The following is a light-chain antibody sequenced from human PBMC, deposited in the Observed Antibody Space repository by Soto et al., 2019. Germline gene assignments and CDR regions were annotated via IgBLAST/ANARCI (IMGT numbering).Light chain of an antibody. CDR1: SSDVGSYNL. Sequence: QSALTQPASVSGSPGQSITISCTGTSSDVGSYNLVSWYQQHPGKAPKLMIYEGSKRPSGVSNRFSGSMSGNTASLTISGLQAEDEADYYCCSYAGTSTPDVFGTGTQLTVL. V-gene: IGLV2-23*01. CDR2: EGS. J-gene: IGLJ1*01. CDR3: CSYAGTSTPDV.